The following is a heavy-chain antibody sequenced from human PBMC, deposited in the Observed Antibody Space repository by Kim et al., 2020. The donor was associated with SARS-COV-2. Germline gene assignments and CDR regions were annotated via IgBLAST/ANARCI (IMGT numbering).Heavy chain of an antibody. Sequence: SETLSLTCSVSGDSINSDDFFWVWVRQRPGGGLEWIGNVYYDGATLYSSSLRGRASVSMDTSKNQFSLKVTSVTAADTAMYFCARQPAGSFSGFDYWGQG. CDR3: ARQPAGSFSGFDY. J-gene: IGHJ4*02. D-gene: IGHD6-13*01. CDR2: VYYDGAT. V-gene: IGHV4-39*01. CDR1: GDSINSDDFF.